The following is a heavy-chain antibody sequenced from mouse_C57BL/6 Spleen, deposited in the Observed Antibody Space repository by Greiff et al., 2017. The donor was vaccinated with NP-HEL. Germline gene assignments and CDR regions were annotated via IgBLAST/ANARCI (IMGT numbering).Heavy chain of an antibody. D-gene: IGHD3-1*01. Sequence: QVQLQQPGAELVMPGASVKLSCKASGYTFTSYWMHWVKQRPGQGLEWIGEIDPSDSYTNYNQKFKGKSTLTVDKSSSTAYMQLSSLTSEDSAVYYCARSRVSSGFAYWGQGTLVTVSA. CDR2: IDPSDSYT. CDR1: GYTFTSYW. CDR3: ARSRVSSGFAY. V-gene: IGHV1-69*01. J-gene: IGHJ3*01.